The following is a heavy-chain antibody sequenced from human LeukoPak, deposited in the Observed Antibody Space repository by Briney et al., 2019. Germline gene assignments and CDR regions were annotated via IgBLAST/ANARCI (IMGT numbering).Heavy chain of an antibody. Sequence: ASVMVSCKASGYTFTSYYMHWVRQAPGQGLEWMGIINPSGGSASYAQEFQGRVTMTRDTSTSTVYMELSSLKSEDTAVYYCASGQLRIAAAGTQGLPTHWGQGTLVTVSS. J-gene: IGHJ4*02. D-gene: IGHD6-13*01. CDR1: GYTFTSYY. V-gene: IGHV1-46*01. CDR2: INPSGGSA. CDR3: ASGQLRIAAAGTQGLPTH.